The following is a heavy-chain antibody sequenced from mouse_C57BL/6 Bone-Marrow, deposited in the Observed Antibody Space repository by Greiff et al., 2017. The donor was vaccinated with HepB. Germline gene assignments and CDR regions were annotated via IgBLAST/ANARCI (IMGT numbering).Heavy chain of an antibody. D-gene: IGHD1-1*01. V-gene: IGHV1-55*01. CDR3: ARRDYTTVVATDYAMDY. CDR2: IYPGSGST. CDR1: GYTFTSYW. Sequence: QVQLKQPGAELVKPGASVKMSCKASGYTFTSYWITWVKQRPGQGLEWIGDIYPGSGSTNYNEKFKSKATLTVDTSSSTAYMQLSSLTSEDSAVYYCARRDYTTVVATDYAMDYWGQGTSVTVSS. J-gene: IGHJ4*01.